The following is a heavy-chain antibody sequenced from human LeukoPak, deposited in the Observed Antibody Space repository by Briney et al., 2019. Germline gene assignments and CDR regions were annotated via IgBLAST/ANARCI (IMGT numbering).Heavy chain of an antibody. J-gene: IGHJ5*02. Sequence: GESLKISCKGSGYSFTSYWIGWVRQMPGKGLEWMGIIYPGDSDTRYSPSFQGQVTISADKSISTAYLQWSSLKASDTAMYYCARPIAGYSYGTLDNWFDPWGQGTLVPVSS. CDR2: IYPGDSDT. CDR3: ARPIAGYSYGTLDNWFDP. CDR1: GYSFTSYW. D-gene: IGHD5-18*01. V-gene: IGHV5-51*01.